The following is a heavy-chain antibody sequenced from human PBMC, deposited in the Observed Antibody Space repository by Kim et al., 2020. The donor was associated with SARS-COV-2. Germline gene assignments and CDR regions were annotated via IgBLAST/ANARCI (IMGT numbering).Heavy chain of an antibody. V-gene: IGHV4-34*01. CDR3: ARRDFWRIYY. Sequence: SETLSLTCAVYGGSFSGYYWSWIRQPPGKGLEWIGEINHSGSTNYNPSLKSRVTISVDTSKNQFSLKLSSVTAADTAVYYCARRDFWRIYYWGQGTLVTVSS. J-gene: IGHJ4*02. D-gene: IGHD3-3*01. CDR1: GGSFSGYY. CDR2: INHSGST.